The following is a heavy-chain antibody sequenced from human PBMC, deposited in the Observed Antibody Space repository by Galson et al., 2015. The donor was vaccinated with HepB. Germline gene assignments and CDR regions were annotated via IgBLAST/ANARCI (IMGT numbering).Heavy chain of an antibody. CDR3: AKDTTWMVRGLVYFDY. J-gene: IGHJ4*02. V-gene: IGHV3-23*01. CDR1: GFTFSSYA. CDR2: ISSNAGST. Sequence: SLRLSCAASGFTFSSYAMSWVRQAPGKGLEWASAISSNAGSTYYADSVKGRFTISRDNSWNNLYLQMNSLRDDDTAVYFCAKDTTWMVRGLVYFDYWGQGTLVTVSS. D-gene: IGHD3-10*01.